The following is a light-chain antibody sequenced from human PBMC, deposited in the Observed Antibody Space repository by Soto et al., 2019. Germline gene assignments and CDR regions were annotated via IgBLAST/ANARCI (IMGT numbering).Light chain of an antibody. V-gene: IGKV3-15*01. CDR3: QQYSNWPPGT. CDR2: GAS. CDR1: QSVSSN. Sequence: EIVLTQSPGTLSLSPGERATLSCRASQSVSSNYLAWYQQKPGQAPRLLIYGASTRATGIPARFSGSGSGTEFTLTISSLQSEDFAVYYCQQYSNWPPGTFGQGTKV. J-gene: IGKJ1*01.